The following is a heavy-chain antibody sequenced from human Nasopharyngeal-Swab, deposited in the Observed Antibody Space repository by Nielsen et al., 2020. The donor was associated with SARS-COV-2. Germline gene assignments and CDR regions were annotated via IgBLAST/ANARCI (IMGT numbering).Heavy chain of an antibody. V-gene: IGHV4-34*01. Sequence: AESLSLTCAVYGGSFSGSYWSWIRQPPGKGLEWIGSFYYSGSTNYNPSLKSRVTISVVTSKNQFSLKLSSVTAADTAVYYFARANYSNYRFDYWGQGTLVTVSS. D-gene: IGHD4-11*01. CDR2: FYYSGST. CDR3: ARANYSNYRFDY. J-gene: IGHJ4*02. CDR1: GGSFSGSY.